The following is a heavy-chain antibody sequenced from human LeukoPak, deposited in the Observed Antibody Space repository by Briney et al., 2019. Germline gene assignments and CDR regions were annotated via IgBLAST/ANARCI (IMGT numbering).Heavy chain of an antibody. Sequence: ASVKVSCKASGYTFTNYGISWVRQAPGQGLEWMGWISAYNGRTDYVEKFQGRVTMTTDTSTITAYMELRSLRSDDTALYYCARDRSTHDSWGQGTLVTVYS. V-gene: IGHV1-18*01. CDR1: GYTFTNYG. CDR3: ARDRSTHDS. D-gene: IGHD5/OR15-5a*01. J-gene: IGHJ4*02. CDR2: ISAYNGRT.